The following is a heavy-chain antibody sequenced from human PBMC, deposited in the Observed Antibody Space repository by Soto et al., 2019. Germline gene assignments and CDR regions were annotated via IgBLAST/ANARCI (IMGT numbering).Heavy chain of an antibody. CDR1: GYSFTSYW. J-gene: IGHJ5*02. Sequence: GESLKISCKGSGYSFTSYWIGWVRQMPGKGLEWMGIIYPGDSDTRYSPSFQGQVTISADKSISTAYLQWSSLKASDTAMDYWASLGGWGKLRMGGKWFAPGGQGTLVPVSS. V-gene: IGHV5-51*01. CDR2: IYPGDSDT. D-gene: IGHD3-16*01. CDR3: ASLGGWGKLRMGGKWFAP.